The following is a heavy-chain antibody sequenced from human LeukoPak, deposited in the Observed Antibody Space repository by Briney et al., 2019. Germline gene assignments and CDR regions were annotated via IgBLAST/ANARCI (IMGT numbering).Heavy chain of an antibody. Sequence: TGGSLRLSCAASGFTVSSNYMSWVRQAPGKGLEWVSVIYSGGSTYYADSVKGRFTISRDNSKNTLYLQMNSLRAEDTAAYYCASTIKLGYCSSTSCPQGLMEDYYYYGMDVWGQGTTVTVSS. J-gene: IGHJ6*02. D-gene: IGHD2-2*01. CDR2: IYSGGST. V-gene: IGHV3-66*01. CDR3: ASTIKLGYCSSTSCPQGLMEDYYYYGMDV. CDR1: GFTVSSNY.